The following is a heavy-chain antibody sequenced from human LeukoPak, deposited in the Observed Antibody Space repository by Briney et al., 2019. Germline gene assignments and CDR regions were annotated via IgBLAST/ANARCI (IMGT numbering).Heavy chain of an antibody. V-gene: IGHV3-30*18. Sequence: PGGSLRLSCAASGFTFSSYGMHWVRQAPDKGLEWVAVISYDGSNKYYADSVKGRFTISRDNSKNTLYLQMISLRAEDTAVYYCAKPGSSADAFDIWGQGTMVTVSS. CDR3: AKPGSSADAFDI. J-gene: IGHJ3*02. CDR1: GFTFSSYG. CDR2: ISYDGSNK. D-gene: IGHD2-15*01.